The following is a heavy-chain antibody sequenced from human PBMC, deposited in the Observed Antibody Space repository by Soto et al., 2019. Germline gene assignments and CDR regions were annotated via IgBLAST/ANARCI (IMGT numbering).Heavy chain of an antibody. J-gene: IGHJ4*02. Sequence: SETLSLTCTVSGGSISSSSYYWGWIRQPPGKGLEWIGSIYYSGSTYYNPSLKSRVTISVDTSKNQFSLKLSSVTAADTAVYYCARLAYSSGWPYFYYWGQGTLVTVSS. CDR3: ARLAYSSGWPYFYY. CDR2: IYYSGST. CDR1: GGSISSSSYY. D-gene: IGHD6-19*01. V-gene: IGHV4-39*01.